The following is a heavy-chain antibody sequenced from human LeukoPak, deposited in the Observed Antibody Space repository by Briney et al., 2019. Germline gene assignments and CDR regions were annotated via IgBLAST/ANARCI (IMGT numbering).Heavy chain of an antibody. CDR2: TYYSGST. V-gene: IGHV4-59*01. Sequence: TLSLTCTVSGGSISSYYWSWIRQPPGKGLEWIGYTYYSGSTNYNPSLKSRVTISVDTSKNQFSLKLSSVTAADTAVYYCARDDYGDYEGGAFDIWGQGTMVTVSS. D-gene: IGHD4-17*01. CDR1: GGSISSYY. J-gene: IGHJ3*02. CDR3: ARDDYGDYEGGAFDI.